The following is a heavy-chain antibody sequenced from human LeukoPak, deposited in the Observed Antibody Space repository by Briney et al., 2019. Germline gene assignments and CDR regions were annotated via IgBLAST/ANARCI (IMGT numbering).Heavy chain of an antibody. V-gene: IGHV3-21*01. CDR3: AKEYGYDYNYYYSMDV. J-gene: IGHJ6*03. D-gene: IGHD1-1*01. CDR1: GFTFSASD. CDR2: ISSSSSYI. Sequence: GGSLRLSCAASGFTFSASDMNWVRQTPGKGLEWVSSISSSSSYIYYADSVKGRFTISRDNSKNTVYLQMNSLRAEDTAVYFCAKEYGYDYNYYYSMDVWGKGTTVTISS.